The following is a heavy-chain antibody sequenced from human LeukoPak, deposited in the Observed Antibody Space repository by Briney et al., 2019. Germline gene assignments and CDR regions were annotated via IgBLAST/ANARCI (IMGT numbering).Heavy chain of an antibody. CDR3: ARVGPSAPLYGDYGNYFDY. Sequence: SVKVSCKASGGTFSSYAISWVRQAPGQGLEWMGGIIPIFGTANYAQKFQGRVTITADGSTSTAYMELSSLRSEDTAVYYCARVGPSAPLYGDYGNYFDYWGQGTLVTVSS. D-gene: IGHD4-17*01. J-gene: IGHJ4*02. CDR1: GGTFSSYA. CDR2: IIPIFGTA. V-gene: IGHV1-69*13.